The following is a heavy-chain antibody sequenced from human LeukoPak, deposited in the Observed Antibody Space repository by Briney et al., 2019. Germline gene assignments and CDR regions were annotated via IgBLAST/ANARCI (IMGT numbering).Heavy chain of an antibody. D-gene: IGHD3-10*01. V-gene: IGHV4-34*01. Sequence: PSETLSLTCAVYGGSFSGYYWSWIRQPPGKGLEWIGEINHSGSTNYNPSLKSRVTISVDTSRNQFSLKLNSVTAADTAVYYCAKSNGYGLVDIWGQGTMVTVSS. CDR3: AKSNGYGLVDI. J-gene: IGHJ3*02. CDR2: INHSGST. CDR1: GGSFSGYY.